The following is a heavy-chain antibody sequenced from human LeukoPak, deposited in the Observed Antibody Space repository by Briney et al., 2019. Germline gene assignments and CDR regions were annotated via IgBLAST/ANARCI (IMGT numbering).Heavy chain of an antibody. CDR1: GGSIGSYY. Sequence: SETLSLTCIVSGGSIGSYYWSWIRQPPGKGLEWIGYIDYSGRTNYNPSLKSRVTMSVDTSKNQFSLKLSSVTAADTAVYYCARSVTSYGMDVWGQGTTVTVSS. D-gene: IGHD4-11*01. CDR2: IDYSGRT. V-gene: IGHV4-59*01. J-gene: IGHJ6*02. CDR3: ARSVTSYGMDV.